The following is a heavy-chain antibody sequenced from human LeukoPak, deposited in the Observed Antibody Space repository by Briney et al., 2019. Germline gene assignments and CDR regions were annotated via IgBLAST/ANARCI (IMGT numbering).Heavy chain of an antibody. Sequence: GGSLRLSCAASGFTFSSYGMYWVRQAPGKGLEWVAVISYDGSKKYYADSVKGRFTISRDNSKNTLYLQMNSLRAEDTAVYYCAKGGSSFSGYYYGMDVWGQGTTVTVSS. CDR1: GFTFSSYG. V-gene: IGHV3-30*18. D-gene: IGHD3-10*01. CDR3: AKGGSSFSGYYYGMDV. CDR2: ISYDGSKK. J-gene: IGHJ6*02.